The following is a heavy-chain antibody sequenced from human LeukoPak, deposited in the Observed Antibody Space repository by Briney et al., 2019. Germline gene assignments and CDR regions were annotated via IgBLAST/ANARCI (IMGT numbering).Heavy chain of an antibody. J-gene: IGHJ5*02. CDR2: IYASGST. V-gene: IGHV4-4*07. Sequence: SETLSLTCTVSGGSISSYYWSWIRQPPGKGLEWIGRIYASGSTDYNPSLESRITMSVDTSKNQFSLKLSSVTAADTAVYYCARESYFDARFDPWGQGTLVTVSS. CDR1: GGSISSYY. D-gene: IGHD3-22*01. CDR3: ARESYFDARFDP.